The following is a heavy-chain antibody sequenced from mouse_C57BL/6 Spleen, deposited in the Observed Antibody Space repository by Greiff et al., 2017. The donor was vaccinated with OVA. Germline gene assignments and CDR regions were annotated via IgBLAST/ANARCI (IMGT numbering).Heavy chain of an antibody. CDR2: IDPSDSET. D-gene: IGHD1-2*01. Sequence: VQLQQPGAELVRPGSSVKLSCKASGYTFTSYWMHWVKQRPIQGLEWIGNIDPSDSETHYNQKFKDKATLTVDKSSSTAYMQLSSLTSEDSAVYYCARGNTTAYYFDDWGQGTTLTVSS. J-gene: IGHJ2*01. CDR1: GYTFTSYW. V-gene: IGHV1-52*01. CDR3: ARGNTTAYYFDD.